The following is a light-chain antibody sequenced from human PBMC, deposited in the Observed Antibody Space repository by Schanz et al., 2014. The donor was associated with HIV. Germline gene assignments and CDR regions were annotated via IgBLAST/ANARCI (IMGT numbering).Light chain of an antibody. Sequence: EIVLTQSPGTLSVSPGQRATLSCRASQSVGSVLAWYQQKPGQAPRLLIYGASKRATGIPDRFSGSGSGTDFTLTISRLEPEDFAVYYCQQYGSSPRYTFGQGTKLEIK. CDR1: QSVGSV. J-gene: IGKJ2*01. CDR2: GAS. CDR3: QQYGSSPRYT. V-gene: IGKV3-20*01.